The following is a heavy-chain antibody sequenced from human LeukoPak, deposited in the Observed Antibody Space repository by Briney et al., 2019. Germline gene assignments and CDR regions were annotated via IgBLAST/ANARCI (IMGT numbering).Heavy chain of an antibody. J-gene: IGHJ4*02. Sequence: GGSLRLSCAASGFTFSSYAMRWVRQAPGKGLEWVAVISYDGSNKYYADSVKGRFTISRDNSKNTLYLQMNSLRAEDTAVYYCAGELYCTNGVCYAFDYWGQGTLVTVSS. V-gene: IGHV3-30-3*01. CDR2: ISYDGSNK. D-gene: IGHD2-8*01. CDR1: GFTFSSYA. CDR3: AGELYCTNGVCYAFDY.